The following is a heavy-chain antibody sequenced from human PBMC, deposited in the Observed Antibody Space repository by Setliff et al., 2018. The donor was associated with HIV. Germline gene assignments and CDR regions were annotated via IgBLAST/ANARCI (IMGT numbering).Heavy chain of an antibody. Sequence: GESLKISCAASGLIFGDHYMDWVRQAPGKGLEWVGRSRSISEPYTTHYAASVKGGFTISRDDSKNSLFLQMNSLSTEDTAIYYCALVLRGVPYWGQGTLVTVSS. CDR2: SRSISEPYTT. J-gene: IGHJ4*02. CDR3: ALVLRGVPY. D-gene: IGHD3-10*01. V-gene: IGHV3-72*01. CDR1: GLIFGDHY.